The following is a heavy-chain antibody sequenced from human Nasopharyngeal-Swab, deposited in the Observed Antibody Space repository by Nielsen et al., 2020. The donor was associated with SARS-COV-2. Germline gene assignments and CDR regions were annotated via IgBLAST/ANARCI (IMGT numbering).Heavy chain of an antibody. Sequence: KVSCKGSGYSFTSYWIGWVRQMPGKGLEWMWIIYPGDSDTRYSPSFQGQVTISADKSISTAYLQWSSLKASDTAMYYCARTYYYDSSGPEYFQHWGQGTLVTVSS. J-gene: IGHJ1*01. CDR1: GYSFTSYW. CDR3: ARTYYYDSSGPEYFQH. V-gene: IGHV5-51*01. D-gene: IGHD3-22*01. CDR2: IYPGDSDT.